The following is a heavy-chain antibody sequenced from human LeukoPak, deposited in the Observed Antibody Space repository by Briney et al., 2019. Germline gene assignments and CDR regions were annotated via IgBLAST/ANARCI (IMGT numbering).Heavy chain of an antibody. D-gene: IGHD1-1*01. CDR2: IYVGGST. CDR1: GGSIRSGSHL. V-gene: IGHV4-61*02. CDR3: TNLREEHFDI. J-gene: IGHJ2*01. Sequence: ASETLSLTCTVSGGSIRSGSHLWSWIRQPAGKGLEWIGRIYVGGSTKYNPSLKSRVTISIDTSKNQFSLKLSSVTAADTAVYYCTNLREEHFDIWGRGTLVTVSS.